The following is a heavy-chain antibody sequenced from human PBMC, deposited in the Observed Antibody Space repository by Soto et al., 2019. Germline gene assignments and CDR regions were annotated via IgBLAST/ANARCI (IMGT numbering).Heavy chain of an antibody. CDR2: INHSGST. CDR3: XXSXGGNSGTFDF. D-gene: IGHD2-21*02. V-gene: IGHV4-34*01. J-gene: IGHJ4*02. Sequence: QVQLQQWGAGLLKPSETLSLTCAVYGGSFSGYYWSWIRQPPGKGLEYIGEINHSGSTNYNLSLXXXXXXXXXXXXXXXXXXXXXXXXXXXXXXXXXXSXGGNSGTFDFWGQGTLVT. CDR1: GGSFSGYY.